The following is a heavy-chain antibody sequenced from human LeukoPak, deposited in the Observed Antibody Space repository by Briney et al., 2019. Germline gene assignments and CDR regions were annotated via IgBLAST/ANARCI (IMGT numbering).Heavy chain of an antibody. CDR3: AKGDCSSTSCYTKFDY. V-gene: IGHV3-23*01. CDR2: ISGSGGST. D-gene: IGHD2-2*01. J-gene: IGHJ4*02. CDR1: AFTFSSYA. Sequence: GGSLRLSCAASAFTFSSYAMSWVRQAPGKGLEWVSAISGSGGSTYYADSVEGRFTISRDNSKNTLYLQMNSLRAEDTAVYYCAKGDCSSTSCYTKFDYWGQGSLVTVSS.